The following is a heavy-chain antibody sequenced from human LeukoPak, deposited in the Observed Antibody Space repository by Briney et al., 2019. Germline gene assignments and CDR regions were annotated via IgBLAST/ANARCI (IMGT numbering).Heavy chain of an antibody. Sequence: GESLKISCKGSGYNFSNYWIGWVRHLPGRGLEWMGTIFPDDSDTRYSPSFRGQVTMSADRSINTAYLHWRSLKASDTAMYYCARHANPGGSTWSTYWFFDLWGRGTLVTVSS. J-gene: IGHJ2*01. CDR2: IFPDDSDT. V-gene: IGHV5-51*01. CDR3: ARHANPGGSTWSTYWFFDL. D-gene: IGHD6-13*01. CDR1: GYNFSNYW.